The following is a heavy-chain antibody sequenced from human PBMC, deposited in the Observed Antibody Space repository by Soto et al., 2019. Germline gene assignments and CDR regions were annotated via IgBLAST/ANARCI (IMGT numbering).Heavy chain of an antibody. CDR1: GGSISSSSYY. CDR2: IYYSGST. Sequence: SETLSLTCTVSGGSISSSSYYWGWIRQPPGKGLEWIGSIYYSGSTYYNPSLKSRVTISVDTSKNQFSLKLSSVTAADTAVYYCARSDTAMAVPFWGQETLVTVSS. V-gene: IGHV4-39*01. D-gene: IGHD5-18*01. CDR3: ARSDTAMAVPF. J-gene: IGHJ4*02.